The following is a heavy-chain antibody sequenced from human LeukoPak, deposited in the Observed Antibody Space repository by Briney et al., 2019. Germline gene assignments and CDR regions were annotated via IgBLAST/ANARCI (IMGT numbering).Heavy chain of an antibody. CDR1: GGSFSGYY. Sequence: PSETLSLTCAVYGGSFSGYYWSWIRQPPGKGLEWIGYIYYSGSTNYNPSLKSRVTISVDTSKNQFSLKLSSVTAADTAVYYCASGKTTVTYYYYYGMDVWGQGTTVTVSS. CDR2: IYYSGST. CDR3: ASGKTTVTYYYYYGMDV. D-gene: IGHD4-17*01. V-gene: IGHV4-59*01. J-gene: IGHJ6*02.